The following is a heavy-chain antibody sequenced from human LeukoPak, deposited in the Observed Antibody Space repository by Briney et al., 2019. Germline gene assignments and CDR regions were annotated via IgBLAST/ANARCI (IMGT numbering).Heavy chain of an antibody. CDR3: ARVRSGYDAGGYYYYYYMDV. CDR1: GYTFTSYG. CDR2: ISAYNGNT. D-gene: IGHD5-12*01. Sequence: ASVKVSCKASGYTFTSYGISWVRQAPGQGLEWMGWISAYNGNTNYAQKLQGRVTMTTDTSTSTAYMELRSLRSDDTAVYYCARVRSGYDAGGYYYYYYMDVWGKGTTVTISS. V-gene: IGHV1-18*01. J-gene: IGHJ6*03.